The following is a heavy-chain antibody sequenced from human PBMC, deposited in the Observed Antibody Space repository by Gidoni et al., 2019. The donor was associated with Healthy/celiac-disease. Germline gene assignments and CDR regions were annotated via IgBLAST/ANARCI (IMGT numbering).Heavy chain of an antibody. CDR2: ISSSSSYT. CDR3: ARSGSYYDYYYYYMDV. CDR1: GFTFSDDY. D-gene: IGHD1-26*01. V-gene: IGHV3-11*06. Sequence: QVQLVESGGGLVKPGGSLRLSCAASGFTFSDDYMSWIRQAPGKGLEWVSYISSSSSYTNYADSVKGRFTISRDNAKNSLYLQMNSLRAEDTAVYYCARSGSYYDYYYYYMDVWGKGTTVTVSS. J-gene: IGHJ6*03.